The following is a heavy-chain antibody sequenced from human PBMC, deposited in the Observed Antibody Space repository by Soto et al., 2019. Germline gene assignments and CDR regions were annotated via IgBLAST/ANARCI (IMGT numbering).Heavy chain of an antibody. V-gene: IGHV6-1*01. J-gene: IGHJ5*02. CDR1: GDSVSSNSAA. Sequence: SQTLSLTCAISGDSVSSNSAAWNWIRQSPSRGLEWLGRTYYRSKWYNDYAVSVKSRITINPDTSKNQFSLQLNSVTPEDTAVYYCARDLTYYDFWGGYSHPGWFDPWGQGTLVTVSS. CDR3: ARDLTYYDFWGGYSHPGWFDP. CDR2: TYYRSKWYN. D-gene: IGHD3-3*01.